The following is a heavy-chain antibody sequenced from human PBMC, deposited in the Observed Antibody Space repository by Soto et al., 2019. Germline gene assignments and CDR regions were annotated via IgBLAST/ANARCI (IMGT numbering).Heavy chain of an antibody. CDR2: IDWDDDK. CDR1: GFSLSTSGMC. J-gene: IGHJ4*02. CDR3: ARMDGYGRYFDY. Sequence: SGPTLVNPTQTLTLTCTFSGFSLSTSGMCVSWIRQPPGKALEWLARIDWDDDKYYNIFLKTRLTISKDTTKNQVVLTMTNMDPLDTATYYCARMDGYGRYFDYWGQGTLVTVSS. D-gene: IGHD5-12*01. V-gene: IGHV2-70*11.